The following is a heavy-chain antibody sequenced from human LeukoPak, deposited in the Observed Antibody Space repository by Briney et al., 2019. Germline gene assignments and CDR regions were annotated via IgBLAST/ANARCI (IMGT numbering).Heavy chain of an antibody. V-gene: IGHV4-39*01. D-gene: IGHD2-21*02. Sequence: SETLSLTCTVSGGSISTPGYYWGWIRQSPGKGLEWIGSLYHSGSTYYKPSLKSRATISVDKSKNQCSLKLRSVTAADTAVYYCARHALATVTDPSFDYWGQGTLVTVSS. CDR3: ARHALATVTDPSFDY. CDR1: GGSISTPGYY. J-gene: IGHJ4*02. CDR2: LYHSGST.